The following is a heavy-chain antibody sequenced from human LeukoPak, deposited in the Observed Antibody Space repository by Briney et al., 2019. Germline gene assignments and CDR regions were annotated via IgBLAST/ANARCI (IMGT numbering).Heavy chain of an antibody. J-gene: IGHJ4*02. CDR1: GGSISSYY. CDR2: IYTSGNT. CDR3: ARGGGYASGNYRFVDY. D-gene: IGHD3-10*01. V-gene: IGHV4-4*07. Sequence: SETLSLTCTVSGGSISSYYWSWIRRPAGKGLEWVGRIYTSGNTNYNPSLKSRVTMSVDTSRNQFSLKLTSVTAADTAVYYCARGGGYASGNYRFVDYWGQGTLVTVSS.